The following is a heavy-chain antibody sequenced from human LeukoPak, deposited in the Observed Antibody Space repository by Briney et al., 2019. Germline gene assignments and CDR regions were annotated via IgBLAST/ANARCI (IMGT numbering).Heavy chain of an antibody. CDR3: ARGAGSSWSGLIDY. J-gene: IGHJ4*02. CDR2: INSDGSNT. D-gene: IGHD6-13*01. CDR1: RFTFSSYW. Sequence: GGSLRLSCAASRFTFSSYWMHWVRQAPGKGLVWVSRINSDGSNTGYADSVKGRFTISRDNAKNTLYLQMNSLSAEDTAVYYCARGAGSSWSGLIDYWGQGPLVSVSS. V-gene: IGHV3-74*01.